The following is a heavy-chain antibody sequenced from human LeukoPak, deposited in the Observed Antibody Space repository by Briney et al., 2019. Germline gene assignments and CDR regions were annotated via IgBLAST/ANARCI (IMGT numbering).Heavy chain of an antibody. V-gene: IGHV3-9*03. CDR2: ISWNSGSI. Sequence: GGSLRLYCAASGFTFDDYAMHWVRQAPGKGLEWVSGISWNSGSIGYADSVKGRFTISRDNAKNSLYLQMNSLRAEDMALYYCAKGGYYDILTGYYTFDYWGQGTLVTVSS. D-gene: IGHD3-9*01. J-gene: IGHJ4*02. CDR3: AKGGYYDILTGYYTFDY. CDR1: GFTFDDYA.